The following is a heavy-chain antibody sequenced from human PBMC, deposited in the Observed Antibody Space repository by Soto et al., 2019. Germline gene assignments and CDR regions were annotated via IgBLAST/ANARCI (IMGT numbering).Heavy chain of an antibody. CDR2: ISYDGDNK. D-gene: IGHD3-16*01. V-gene: IGHV3-30-3*01. Sequence: GGSLRLSCAASGVPFSSYSIHWVRQAPGKGLERMAFISYDGDNKYFADSVKGRFTISRDNAKNTVYLQMTSPRAEDTAVYYCARGQHRYGPHRGDGKDAWGQGIPVTVAS. J-gene: IGHJ6*02. CDR3: ARGQHRYGPHRGDGKDA. CDR1: GVPFSSYS.